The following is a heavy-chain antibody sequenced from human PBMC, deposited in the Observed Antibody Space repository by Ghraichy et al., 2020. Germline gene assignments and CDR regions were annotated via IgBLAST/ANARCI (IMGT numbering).Heavy chain of an antibody. J-gene: IGHJ4*02. V-gene: IGHV3-21*01. Sequence: GGSLRLSCAASGFTFSSYSMNWVRQAPGKGLEWVSSISSSSSYIFYADSVKGRFTISRDNAKNSLYLQMNSLRAEDTAVYYCARGGRYYYGSGSDNWGQGTLVTVSS. CDR2: ISSSSSYI. D-gene: IGHD3-10*01. CDR1: GFTFSSYS. CDR3: ARGGRYYYGSGSDN.